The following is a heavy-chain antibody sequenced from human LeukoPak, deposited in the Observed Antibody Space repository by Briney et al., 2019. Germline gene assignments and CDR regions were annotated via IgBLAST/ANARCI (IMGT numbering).Heavy chain of an antibody. CDR3: ARMPTGKIFDY. Sequence: SETLSLTCTVSGYSISSGYYWGWIRQPPGKGLEWIGSIYHSGTTYYNPSLKSRVTVSVDKSKNQFSLKLSSVTAADTAVYYCARMPTGKIFDYWGQGTLVTVSS. CDR2: IYHSGTT. CDR1: GYSISSGYY. J-gene: IGHJ4*01. D-gene: IGHD1-1*01. V-gene: IGHV4-38-2*02.